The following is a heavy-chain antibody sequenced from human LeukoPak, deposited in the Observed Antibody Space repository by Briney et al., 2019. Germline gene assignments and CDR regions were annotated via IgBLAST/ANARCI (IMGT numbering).Heavy chain of an antibody. Sequence: GGSLRLSCAASGFTFSGSAMHWVRQASGKGLEWVGRIRSKANSYGTAYAASVKGRFTISRDDSKNTAYLQMNSLKTEDTAVYYCTSPANGNPMTTVTPWGQGTLVTVSS. CDR3: TSPANGNPMTTVTP. CDR1: GFTFSGSA. D-gene: IGHD4-17*01. J-gene: IGHJ4*02. V-gene: IGHV3-73*01. CDR2: IRSKANSYGT.